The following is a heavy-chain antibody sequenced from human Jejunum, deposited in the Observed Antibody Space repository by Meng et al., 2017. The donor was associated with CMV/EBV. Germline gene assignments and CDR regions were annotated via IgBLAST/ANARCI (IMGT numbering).Heavy chain of an antibody. J-gene: IGHJ5*02. CDR3: TRAYEYGDPNWFDP. CDR1: GFIFRALH. D-gene: IGHD4-17*01. Sequence: GFIFRALHLSSFGQAPGKGLEWVSSISGATTYIYYADSLRGRFTISRANAKNSVYLQMNSLRAEDTAVYYCTRAYEYGDPNWFDPWGQGTLVTVSS. CDR2: ISGATTYI. V-gene: IGHV3-21*06.